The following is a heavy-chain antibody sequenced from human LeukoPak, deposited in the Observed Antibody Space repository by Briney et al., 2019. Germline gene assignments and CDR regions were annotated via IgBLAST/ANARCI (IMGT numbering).Heavy chain of an antibody. CDR3: ARDPRVGVRGGYSGYDPEPFDY. J-gene: IGHJ4*02. D-gene: IGHD5-12*01. Sequence: PGGSLRLSCAASGFTFSSYGMHWVRQAPGKGLEWVAVIWYDGSNKYYADSVKGRFTISRDNSKNTLYLQMNSLRAEDTAVYYCARDPRVGVRGGYSGYDPEPFDYWGQGTLVTVSS. CDR1: GFTFSSYG. CDR2: IWYDGSNK. V-gene: IGHV3-33*01.